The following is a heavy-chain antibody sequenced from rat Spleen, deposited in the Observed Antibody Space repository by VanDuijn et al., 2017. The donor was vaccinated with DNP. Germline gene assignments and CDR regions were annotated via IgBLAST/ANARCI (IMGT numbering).Heavy chain of an antibody. CDR1: GFIFSNYD. J-gene: IGHJ3*01. V-gene: IGHV5-27*01. Sequence: EVQLVESGGGLVQPGRSLKLSCAVSGFIFSNYDMAWVRQAPKKGLEWVATITHGGGSTYYRDSVKGRFTISRDNADSTLYLQMDSLRSEDSATYYCTIDTYNSPFAYWGQGTLVTVSS. CDR2: ITHGGGST. CDR3: TIDTYNSPFAY. D-gene: IGHD2-5*01.